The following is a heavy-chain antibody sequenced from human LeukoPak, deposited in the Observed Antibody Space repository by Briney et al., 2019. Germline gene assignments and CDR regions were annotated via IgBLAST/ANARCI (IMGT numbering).Heavy chain of an antibody. CDR1: GYTFTTYG. V-gene: IGHV1-18*01. CDR3: AKGEISASLYYFDF. D-gene: IGHD6-6*01. Sequence: ASVKVSCKTSGYTFTTYGVGWVRQAPGQGLEWMGWVSGYTGNTNYAERFQGRVTMTIDTSTSTVYMELTSLRSDDTAVYYGAKGEISASLYYFDFWGQGTLVTVS. J-gene: IGHJ4*02. CDR2: VSGYTGNT.